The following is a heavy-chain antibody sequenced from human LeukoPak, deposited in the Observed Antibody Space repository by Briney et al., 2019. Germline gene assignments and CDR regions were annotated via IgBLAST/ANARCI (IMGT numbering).Heavy chain of an antibody. CDR2: ISGSGDST. Sequence: GGSLRLSCAASGLTFSSYAMTWVRQAPGKGLEWVSVISGSGDSTYYADSVKGRFTISRDNSKNTLYLQMNSLRAEDTAVYYCAKGVYCSTTSCPDYYYSYYMDVWGKGTTVTVSS. V-gene: IGHV3-23*01. J-gene: IGHJ6*03. D-gene: IGHD2-2*01. CDR3: AKGVYCSTTSCPDYYYSYYMDV. CDR1: GLTFSSYA.